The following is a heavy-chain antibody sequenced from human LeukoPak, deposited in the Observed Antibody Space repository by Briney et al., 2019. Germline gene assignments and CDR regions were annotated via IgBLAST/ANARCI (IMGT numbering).Heavy chain of an antibody. CDR3: ARARATIFYGFDP. J-gene: IGHJ5*02. V-gene: IGHV3-48*01. CDR1: GFTFSSYS. CDR2: ISSSSSTI. Sequence: PGRSLRLSCAASGFTFSSYSMNWVRQAPGKGLEWVSYISSSSSTIYYADSVKGRFTISRDNAKNSLYLQMNSLRAEDTAVYYCARARATIFYGFDPWGQGTLVTVSS. D-gene: IGHD3-9*01.